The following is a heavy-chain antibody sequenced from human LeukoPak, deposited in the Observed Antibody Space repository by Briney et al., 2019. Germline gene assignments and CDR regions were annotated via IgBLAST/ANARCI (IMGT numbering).Heavy chain of an antibody. CDR1: GFTFSDYY. D-gene: IGHD5-18*01. Sequence: GGSLRLSCAASGFTFSDYYMSWIRQAPGKGLEWVSYINSSGTTIYYADSVKGRFTISRDNAKNSLYLQMNSLRAEDTAVYYCARGRSYGTYYFDYWGQGTLVTVSS. J-gene: IGHJ4*02. CDR2: INSSGTTI. CDR3: ARGRSYGTYYFDY. V-gene: IGHV3-11*01.